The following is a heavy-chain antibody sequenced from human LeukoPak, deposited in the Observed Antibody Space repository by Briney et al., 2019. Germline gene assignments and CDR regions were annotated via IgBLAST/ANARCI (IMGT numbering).Heavy chain of an antibody. J-gene: IGHJ6*02. Sequence: PSETLSLTCTVSGGSISSHYWSWVRQAPGKGLEWVSAISDSGGSTFYADSVKGRFTISRDNSKNTLYLQMNSLRAEDTAVYYCAKDSPYSSSRYGMDVWGQGTTVTVSS. CDR2: ISDSGGST. D-gene: IGHD6-13*01. CDR1: GGSISSHY. CDR3: AKDSPYSSSRYGMDV. V-gene: IGHV3-23*01.